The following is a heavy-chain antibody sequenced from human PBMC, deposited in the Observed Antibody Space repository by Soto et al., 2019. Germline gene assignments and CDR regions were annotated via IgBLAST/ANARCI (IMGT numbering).Heavy chain of an antibody. CDR1: GVSISSDY. V-gene: IGHV4-59*01. Sequence: WETLSLTCTVSGVSISSDYWTWIRQPPGKGLEWVGYIYYSGSTNYNPSLESRVTISVDTSKNQFSLKLSSVTAADTAVYYCARTATWNGGKYYYYGMDVWGQGTTVTVSS. CDR2: IYYSGST. J-gene: IGHJ6*02. D-gene: IGHD1-1*01. CDR3: ARTATWNGGKYYYYGMDV.